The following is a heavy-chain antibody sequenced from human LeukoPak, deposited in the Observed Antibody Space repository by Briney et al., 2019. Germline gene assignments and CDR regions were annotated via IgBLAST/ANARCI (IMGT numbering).Heavy chain of an antibody. D-gene: IGHD6-6*01. CDR2: IYPSDSYT. J-gene: IGHJ4*02. CDR3: ARHTGSIA. Sequence: GESLKISCKGSGYSFTSYWISWVRHMPGKGLEGMGRIYPSDSYTNYSPSFQGHVTISADKSTSTAYLQWSSLKASDTAMYYCARHTGSIAWGQGTLVTVSS. CDR1: GYSFTSYW. V-gene: IGHV5-10-1*01.